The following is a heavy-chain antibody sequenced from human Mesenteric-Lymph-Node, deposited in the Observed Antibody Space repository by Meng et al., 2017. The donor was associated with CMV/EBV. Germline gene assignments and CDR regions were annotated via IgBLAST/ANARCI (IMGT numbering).Heavy chain of an antibody. V-gene: IGHV4-59*01. CDR2: IYYSGGT. D-gene: IGHD2-2*01. CDR1: GGPISGFH. CDR3: AGGPELHLSCDGASCYRFDP. J-gene: IGHJ5*02. Sequence: SEILSLTCNVLGGPISGFHWSGFRQPAGKGLERIGYIYYSGGTNYKPSLKSRATISVDTSKNQFSLKLSSVTAADTAVYYCAGGPELHLSCDGASCYRFDPWGRGTLVTVSS.